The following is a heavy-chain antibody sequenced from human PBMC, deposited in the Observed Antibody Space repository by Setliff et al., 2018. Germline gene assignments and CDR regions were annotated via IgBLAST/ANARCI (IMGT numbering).Heavy chain of an antibody. Sequence: SETLSLTCTVSGGSISSYYWSWIRQPAGKGLEWIGRIYSSGSTNFNPSLKSRVTMSMDTSKNQFSLKLSSVTAADTAIYYCARGKLRLGQLSLFYGFDIWGQGTMVTVSS. V-gene: IGHV4-4*07. CDR3: ARGKLRLGQLSLFYGFDI. CDR1: GGSISSYY. CDR2: IYSSGST. J-gene: IGHJ3*02. D-gene: IGHD3-16*02.